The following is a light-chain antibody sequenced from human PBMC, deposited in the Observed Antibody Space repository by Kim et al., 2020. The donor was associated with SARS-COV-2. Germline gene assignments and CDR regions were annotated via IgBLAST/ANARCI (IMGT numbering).Light chain of an antibody. CDR2: AAT. Sequence: AIQMTQSPSSLSASIGDRVTITCRASPGISDHLGWYQQKPGKAPKLLIYAATSIIRGVPSRFSGSGSGTDFTLTIRSLQPEDFATDYCLQDYSYPWTFGQGTKVDIK. J-gene: IGKJ1*01. CDR1: PGISDH. V-gene: IGKV1-6*01. CDR3: LQDYSYPWT.